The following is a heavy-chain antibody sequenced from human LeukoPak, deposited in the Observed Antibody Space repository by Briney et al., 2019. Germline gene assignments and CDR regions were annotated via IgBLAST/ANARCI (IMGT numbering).Heavy chain of an antibody. CDR3: ARDRAATEDWVEFDP. J-gene: IGHJ5*02. D-gene: IGHD3/OR15-3a*01. CDR1: TFSVSDYY. V-gene: IGHV3-66*03. Sequence: GGSLRLSCAASTFSVSDYYMSWLRQAPGKGLEWVSLIRGSGATFYADSVKGRFTISRDEFKNTVYLQMNSLRVEDTAVYFCARDRAATEDWVEFDPWGQGILVSVSS. CDR2: IRGSGAT.